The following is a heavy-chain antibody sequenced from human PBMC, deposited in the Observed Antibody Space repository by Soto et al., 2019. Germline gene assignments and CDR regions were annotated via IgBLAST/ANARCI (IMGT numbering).Heavy chain of an antibody. D-gene: IGHD2-15*01. V-gene: IGHV4-4*02. J-gene: IGHJ3*02. CDR2: IYHSGST. Sequence: SETLSLTCAVSSGSISSSNWWSWVRQPPGKGLEWIGEIYHSGSTNYNPSLKSRVTISVDKSKNQFSLKLSSVTAADTAVDYCARDLRTGGGYCSGGSCYAGAFDIWGQGTMVTVSS. CDR1: SGSISSSNW. CDR3: ARDLRTGGGYCSGGSCYAGAFDI.